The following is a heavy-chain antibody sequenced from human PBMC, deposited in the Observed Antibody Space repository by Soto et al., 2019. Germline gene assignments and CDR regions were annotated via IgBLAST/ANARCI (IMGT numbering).Heavy chain of an antibody. J-gene: IGHJ2*01. Sequence: QVQLQESGPGLVKPSQTLSLTCTVSGGSISSGDYYWSWIRQPPGKGLEWIGYIYYSGSTYYNPSLKSRVTISVDTSNNQFSLKLSSVTAADTAVYYCARFINSHLYYYDSSGYLDWYFHLWGRGTLVTVSS. CDR1: GGSISSGDYY. CDR3: ARFINSHLYYYDSSGYLDWYFHL. D-gene: IGHD3-22*01. CDR2: IYYSGST. V-gene: IGHV4-30-4*01.